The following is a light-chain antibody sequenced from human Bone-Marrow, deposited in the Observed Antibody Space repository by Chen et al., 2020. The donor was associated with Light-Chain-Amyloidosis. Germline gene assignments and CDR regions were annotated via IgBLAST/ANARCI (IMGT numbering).Light chain of an antibody. CDR2: RDT. CDR3: QSADSSGTYEVI. J-gene: IGLJ2*01. CDR1: DLPTKY. Sequence: SYELTQPSSVSVSPGQTARITCSGDDLPTKYAYWYQKKPGQAPVLVIHRDTERPAGISERFSGSSSGTTATLTISGVQAEDEADYHCQSADSSGTYEVIFGGGTKLTVL. V-gene: IGLV3-25*03.